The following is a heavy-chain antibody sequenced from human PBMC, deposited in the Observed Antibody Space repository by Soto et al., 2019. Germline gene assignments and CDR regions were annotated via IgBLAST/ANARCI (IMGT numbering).Heavy chain of an antibody. CDR1: GDSVSKNSAA. V-gene: IGHV6-1*01. CDR2: TYYRSKWHY. Sequence: SQPLSLTCAISGDSVSKNSAAWNWIRQSPSRGLEWLGRTYYRSKWHYDYAVSVKSRITINPDTSKNQFSLQLNSVTPEDTAVYYCARGIGSGWYWFDPWGQGTLVTVSS. CDR3: ARGIGSGWYWFDP. J-gene: IGHJ5*02. D-gene: IGHD6-19*01.